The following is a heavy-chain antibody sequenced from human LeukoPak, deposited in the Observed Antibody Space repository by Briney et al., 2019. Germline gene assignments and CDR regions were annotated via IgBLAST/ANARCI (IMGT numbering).Heavy chain of an antibody. CDR2: INPSGGST. J-gene: IGHJ5*02. V-gene: IGHV1-46*01. Sequence: GASVKVSCKASGYTFTSYYMHWVRQAPGQGLEWMGIINPSGGSTSYAQKFQGRVTMTRDTSTSTVYMELSSLRSEDTAVYYCARGIMITFGGVIVNNWFDPWGQGTLVTVSS. CDR3: ARGIMITFGGVIVNNWFDP. D-gene: IGHD3-16*02. CDR1: GYTFTSYY.